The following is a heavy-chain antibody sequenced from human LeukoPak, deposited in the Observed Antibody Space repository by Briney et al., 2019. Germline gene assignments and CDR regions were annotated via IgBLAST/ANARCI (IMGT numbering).Heavy chain of an antibody. Sequence: GESLKISCKGSGYSFTSYWIGWVRQRPGKGLEWMGIIYPGDSDTRYSPSFQGQVTMSADMSISTAYLQWSSLKASDTAMYYCARQYCSTTNCPFDYWGQGTLVTVSS. D-gene: IGHD2-2*01. CDR2: IYPGDSDT. V-gene: IGHV5-51*01. CDR3: ARQYCSTTNCPFDY. CDR1: GYSFTSYW. J-gene: IGHJ4*02.